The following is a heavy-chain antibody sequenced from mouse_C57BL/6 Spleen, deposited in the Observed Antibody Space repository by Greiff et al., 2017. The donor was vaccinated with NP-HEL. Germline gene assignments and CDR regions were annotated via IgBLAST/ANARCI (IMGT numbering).Heavy chain of an antibody. CDR1: GYAFTNYL. Sequence: QVQLKESGAELVRPGTSVKVSCKASGYAFTNYLIEWVKQRPGQGLEWIGVINPGSGGTNYNEKFKGKATLTADKSSSTAYMQLSSLTSEDSAVYFCARSGGLRQGSDYAMDYWGQGTSVTVSS. CDR3: ARSGGLRQGSDYAMDY. D-gene: IGHD2-2*01. CDR2: INPGSGGT. V-gene: IGHV1-54*01. J-gene: IGHJ4*01.